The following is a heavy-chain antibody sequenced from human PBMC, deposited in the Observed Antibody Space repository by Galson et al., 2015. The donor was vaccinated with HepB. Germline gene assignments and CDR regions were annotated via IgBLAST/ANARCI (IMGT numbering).Heavy chain of an antibody. D-gene: IGHD3-10*01. CDR2: ISAYNGNT. Sequence: SVKVSCKASGYTFTSYGISWVRQAPGQGLEWMGWISAYNGNTNYAQKLQGRVTMTTDTSTSTAYMELRSLRSDDTAVYYCARDAYGSGSYYNPNWFDPWGQGTLVTVSS. CDR3: ARDAYGSGSYYNPNWFDP. CDR1: GYTFTSYG. J-gene: IGHJ5*02. V-gene: IGHV1-18*01.